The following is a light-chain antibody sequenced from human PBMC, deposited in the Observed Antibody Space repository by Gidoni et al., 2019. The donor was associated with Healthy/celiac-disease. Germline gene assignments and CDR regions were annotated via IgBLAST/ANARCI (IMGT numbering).Light chain of an antibody. CDR2: GAY. CDR3: QQYGSSPPIT. V-gene: IGKV3-20*01. CDR1: QSVSSSY. J-gene: IGKJ5*01. Sequence: EIVFTQSPGTLSLSLGERATLSCRAGQSVSSSYLDWYQQRTGQGPRRLIYGAYSRATGIPERVSGSGSGTDFTRTISRLEPEDFAVYYCQQYGSSPPITFGQGTRLEIK.